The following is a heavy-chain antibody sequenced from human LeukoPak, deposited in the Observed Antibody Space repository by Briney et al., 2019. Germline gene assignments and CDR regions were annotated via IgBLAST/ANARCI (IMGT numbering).Heavy chain of an antibody. CDR2: INSDGSTT. J-gene: IGHJ4*02. Sequence: HAGGCLRLSCAASGFTFSSYWIHWVRQAAGKGLVWVSRINSDGSTTNYADSVKGRFTISRDNAKNTLYLQMNSLRAEDTAVYYCVWMSRPAGWGQGTLVTVSS. D-gene: IGHD3-3*01. CDR3: VWMSRPAG. CDR1: GFTFSSYW. V-gene: IGHV3-74*01.